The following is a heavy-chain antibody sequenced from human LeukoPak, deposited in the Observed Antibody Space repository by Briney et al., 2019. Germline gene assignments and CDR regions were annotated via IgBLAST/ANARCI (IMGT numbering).Heavy chain of an antibody. CDR3: VRENYSSGWYGIIDY. Sequence: SETLSLTCTVSGGSISSYYWSWIRQPPGKGLEWIGCIYYSGSTYYNPSLKSRVTISVDTSKNQFSLKLSSVTAADTAVYYCVRENYSSGWYGIIDYWGQGTLVTVSS. V-gene: IGHV4-59*12. D-gene: IGHD6-19*01. CDR2: IYYSGST. CDR1: GGSISSYY. J-gene: IGHJ4*02.